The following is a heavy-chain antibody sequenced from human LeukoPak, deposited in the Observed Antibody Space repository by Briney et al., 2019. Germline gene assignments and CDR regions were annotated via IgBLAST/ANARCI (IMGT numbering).Heavy chain of an antibody. CDR2: ISGSGGST. V-gene: IGHV3-23*01. D-gene: IGHD4-11*01. CDR3: ANAPWYSNYGSFDY. J-gene: IGHJ4*02. CDR1: GFTFSSYA. Sequence: GGSLRLSCAASGFTFSSYAMSWVRQAPGKGLEWVSAISGSGGSTYYADSVKGRFTISRDNSKNTLYLQMNSLRAEDTAVYYCANAPWYSNYGSFDYWGQGTLVTVSS.